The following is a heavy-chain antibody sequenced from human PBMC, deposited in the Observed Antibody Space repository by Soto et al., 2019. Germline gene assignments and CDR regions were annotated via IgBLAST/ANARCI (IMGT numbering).Heavy chain of an antibody. CDR3: ARGYCSGGSCYSVGWFDP. CDR1: GYTFTSYD. Sequence: ASVKVSCKASGYTFTSYDINWVRQATGQGLEWMGWMNPNSGNTGYAQKFQGRVTMTRNTSISTAYMELGSLRSEDTAVYYCARGYCSGGSCYSVGWFDPWGQGTLVTVSS. D-gene: IGHD2-15*01. J-gene: IGHJ5*02. CDR2: MNPNSGNT. V-gene: IGHV1-8*01.